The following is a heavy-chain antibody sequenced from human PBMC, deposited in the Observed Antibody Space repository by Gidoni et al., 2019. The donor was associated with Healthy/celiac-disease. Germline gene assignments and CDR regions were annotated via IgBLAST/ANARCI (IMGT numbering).Heavy chain of an antibody. CDR2: IGTAGDT. CDR3: ARGGTPDYGMDV. Sequence: EVQLVESGGGLVQPGGSLRLSCAASGFTFSSYDMHWVRQATGKGLEWVSAIGTAGDTYYPGSVKGRFTISRENAKNSLYLQMNSLRAGDTAVYYCARGGTPDYGMDVWGQGTTVTVSS. J-gene: IGHJ6*02. CDR1: GFTFSSYD. V-gene: IGHV3-13*01.